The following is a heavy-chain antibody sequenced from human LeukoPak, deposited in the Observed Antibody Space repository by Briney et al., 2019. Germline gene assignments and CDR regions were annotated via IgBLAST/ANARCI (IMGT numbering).Heavy chain of an antibody. CDR3: AKGSCTSCYFRFDY. CDR1: GFFVRGNY. Sequence: QSGGSLRLSCVASGFFVRGNYMSWVRQAPGKGLDWVSVIYSGGSTYYADSVKGRFTISRDNSQNTLYLQMNSLRAEDTAVYYCAKGSCTSCYFRFDYWGQGTLVTVSS. J-gene: IGHJ4*02. D-gene: IGHD2-2*01. V-gene: IGHV3-53*01. CDR2: IYSGGST.